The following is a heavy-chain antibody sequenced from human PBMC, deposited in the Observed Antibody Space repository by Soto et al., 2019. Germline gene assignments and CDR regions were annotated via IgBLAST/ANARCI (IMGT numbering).Heavy chain of an antibody. Sequence: QVHLVESGGGVVQPGRSLRLSCAASGFTFSSYVMHWVRQAPGKGLEWVAVISYDGSYKYYADSVKGRFTISRDNSKHTLYLQMSSMRVEDTAVYYCAKDPEGYCSSTSCYTFHGLDVWGQGTTVTVSS. CDR3: AKDPEGYCSSTSCYTFHGLDV. J-gene: IGHJ6*02. D-gene: IGHD2-2*01. CDR1: GFTFSSYV. V-gene: IGHV3-30*18. CDR2: ISYDGSYK.